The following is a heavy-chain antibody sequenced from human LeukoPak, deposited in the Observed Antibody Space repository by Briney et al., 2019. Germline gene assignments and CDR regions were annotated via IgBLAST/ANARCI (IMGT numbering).Heavy chain of an antibody. CDR1: GYTFTSYG. Sequence: ASVKVSGTASGYTFTSYGISWVRQAPGQGLGWMGWISAYNGNTNYAQKLQGRVTMTTDTSTSTAYMELRSLRSDDTAVYYCARDVAQLADYWGQGTLVTVSS. CDR2: ISAYNGNT. V-gene: IGHV1-18*04. J-gene: IGHJ4*02. CDR3: ARDVAQLADY. D-gene: IGHD6-13*01.